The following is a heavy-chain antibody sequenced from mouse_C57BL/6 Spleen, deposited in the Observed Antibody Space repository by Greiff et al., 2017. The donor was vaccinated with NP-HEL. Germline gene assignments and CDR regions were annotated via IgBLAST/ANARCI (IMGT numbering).Heavy chain of an antibody. Sequence: QVQLQQSGPELVKPGASVKLSCKASGYTFTSYDINWVKQRPGQGLEWIGWIDPRDGSTKYNEKFKGKATLTVDTSSSTAYMDLHRLTSEASAVYFCAGRDYNYGSSYVDYWYFDVWGTGTTVTVSS. J-gene: IGHJ1*03. D-gene: IGHD1-1*01. CDR1: GYTFTSYD. V-gene: IGHV1-85*01. CDR3: AGRDYNYGSSYVDYWYFDV. CDR2: IDPRDGST.